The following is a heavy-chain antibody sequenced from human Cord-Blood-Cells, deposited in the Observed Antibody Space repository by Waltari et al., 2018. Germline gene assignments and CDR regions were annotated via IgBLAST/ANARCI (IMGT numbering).Heavy chain of an antibody. D-gene: IGHD2-2*01. V-gene: IGHV4-34*01. CDR2: INHRGST. Sequence: QVQLQQWGAGLLKPSETLSLTCAVYGGSFSGYYWSWIRQPPGKWLEWIGEINHRGSTNYTPAIQSRVTISVDTSKNQFSMKLSSVTAADTAVYYCARGYCSSTSCYYYYYYGMDVWGQGTTVTVSS. CDR1: GGSFSGYY. J-gene: IGHJ6*02. CDR3: ARGYCSSTSCYYYYYYGMDV.